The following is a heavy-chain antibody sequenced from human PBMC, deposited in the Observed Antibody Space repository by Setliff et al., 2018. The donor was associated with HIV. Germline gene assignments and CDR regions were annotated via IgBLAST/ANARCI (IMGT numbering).Heavy chain of an antibody. Sequence: PGGSLRLSCAASGFTFDDYGMSWVRQAPGKGLEWVSGINWNGGSTGYADSVKGRFTVSRDNARSSLYLQLNSLRSEDTAVYYCARDLIWGFDYWGQGTPVTVSS. CDR1: GFTFDDYG. CDR3: ARDLIWGFDY. V-gene: IGHV3-20*04. J-gene: IGHJ4*02. CDR2: INWNGGST. D-gene: IGHD3-16*01.